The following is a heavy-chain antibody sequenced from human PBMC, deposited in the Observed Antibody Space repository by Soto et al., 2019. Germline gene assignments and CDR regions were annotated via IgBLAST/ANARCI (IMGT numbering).Heavy chain of an antibody. Sequence: PGGSLRLSCAASGFTFSSYTMHWVRQAPGKGLEWVAVISYDGSNKYYADSVKGRFTISRDNSKNSLYLQMNSLRAEDTAVYYCARGDYHDTGGPFSDAFDIWGQGTMVTVSS. D-gene: IGHD3-22*01. CDR3: ARGDYHDTGGPFSDAFDI. CDR2: ISYDGSNK. CDR1: GFTFSSYT. J-gene: IGHJ3*02. V-gene: IGHV3-30-3*01.